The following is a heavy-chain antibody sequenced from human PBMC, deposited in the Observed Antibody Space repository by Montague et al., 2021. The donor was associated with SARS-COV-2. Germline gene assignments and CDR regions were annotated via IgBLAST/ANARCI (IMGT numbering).Heavy chain of an antibody. Sequence: SLRLSCAASGFTFDDYAMHWVWQAPGKALEWVSGISWSSNSIGYGDSVKGRFTISRDNAKNSLYLQMNSLRAEDTGLYYCAEGQKIRWLVLHSAPDWFDPWGQGTLVTVSS. CDR2: ISWSSNSI. CDR1: GFTFDDYA. V-gene: IGHV3-9*01. J-gene: IGHJ5*02. D-gene: IGHD6-19*01. CDR3: AEGQKIRWLVLHSAPDWFDP.